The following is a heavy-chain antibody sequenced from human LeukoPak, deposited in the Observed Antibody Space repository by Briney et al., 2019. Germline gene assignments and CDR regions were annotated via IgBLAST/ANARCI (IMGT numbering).Heavy chain of an antibody. V-gene: IGHV4-31*03. J-gene: IGHJ6*03. CDR2: IYYSGST. CDR1: GGSISSGGYY. Sequence: SETLSLTCTVSGGSISSGGYYRSWIRQHPGKGLEWIGYIYYSGSTYYNPSLKSRVTISVDTSKNQFSLKLSSVTAADTAVYYCARSQTTIYYYYMDVWGKGTTVTVSS. CDR3: ARSQTTIYYYYMDV. D-gene: IGHD5-24*01.